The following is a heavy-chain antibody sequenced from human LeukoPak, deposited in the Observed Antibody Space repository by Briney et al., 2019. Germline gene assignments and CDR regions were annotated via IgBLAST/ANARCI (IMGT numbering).Heavy chain of an antibody. D-gene: IGHD6-19*01. J-gene: IGHJ4*02. Sequence: GGSLRLSCAASGFTFTNYAMSWVRQTPGKGLEWVSATVGSGPDTYHADSVKGRFTVSRDNSRNTLYLQMNSLRVEDTAVYYCARVSDISVAAYFDYWGQGTLVTVSS. CDR2: TVGSGPDT. V-gene: IGHV3-23*01. CDR1: GFTFTNYA. CDR3: ARVSDISVAAYFDY.